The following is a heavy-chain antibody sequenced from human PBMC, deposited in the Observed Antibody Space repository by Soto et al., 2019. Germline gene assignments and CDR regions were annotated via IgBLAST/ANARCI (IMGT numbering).Heavy chain of an antibody. CDR2: INAGNGNT. CDR3: VRDQPGYSYGYGLGY. J-gene: IGHJ4*02. D-gene: IGHD5-18*01. Sequence: ASVKVSCKASGYTFTNYPIHWVRQAPGQRLEWMGWINAGNGNTKYSEKFQGRVTISRDNSKNTLYLQMNSLRAEDTAVYYCVRDQPGYSYGYGLGYWGQGTLVTVSS. CDR1: GYTFTNYP. V-gene: IGHV1-3*01.